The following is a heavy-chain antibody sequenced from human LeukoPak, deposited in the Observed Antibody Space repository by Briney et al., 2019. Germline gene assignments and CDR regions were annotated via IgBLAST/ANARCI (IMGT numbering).Heavy chain of an antibody. Sequence: PGGSLRLSCAASGFTFSGYEMNWVRQAPGKGLEWVSYISSSGSTIYYADSVKGRFTISRDNAKNSLYLQMNSLRAEDTAVYYCAREYCSSTSCYAFDYWGQGTLVTVSS. CDR1: GFTFSGYE. CDR3: AREYCSSTSCYAFDY. V-gene: IGHV3-48*03. CDR2: ISSSGSTI. J-gene: IGHJ4*02. D-gene: IGHD2-2*01.